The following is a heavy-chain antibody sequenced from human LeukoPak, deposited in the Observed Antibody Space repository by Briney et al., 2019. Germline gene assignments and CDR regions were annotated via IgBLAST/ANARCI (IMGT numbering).Heavy chain of an antibody. Sequence: SVKVSCKASGGTFSSYTISWVRQAPGQGLEWMGRIIPILGIANYAQKFQGRVTITADKSTSTAYTELSSLRSEDTAVYYCACSTYYDFWSGYYFYPWGQGTLVTVSS. J-gene: IGHJ5*02. CDR2: IIPILGIA. D-gene: IGHD3-3*01. CDR1: GGTFSSYT. CDR3: ACSTYYDFWSGYYFYP. V-gene: IGHV1-69*02.